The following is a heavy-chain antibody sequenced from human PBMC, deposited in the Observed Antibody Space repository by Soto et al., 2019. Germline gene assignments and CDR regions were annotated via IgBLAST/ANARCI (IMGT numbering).Heavy chain of an antibody. J-gene: IGHJ6*02. CDR2: IIPISGTA. D-gene: IGHD2-2*01. CDR1: GGTFSSYA. Sequence: QVQLVQSGAEVKKPGSSVKVSCKASGGTFSSYAISWVRQAPGQGLEWMGGIIPISGTANYAQKFQGRVTITADESTSTAYMELISLRSEDTAVYYCPRSQGSSTSLETSYHCYYGVDVWGQGTTVTVSS. V-gene: IGHV1-69*01. CDR3: PRSQGSSTSLETSYHCYYGVDV.